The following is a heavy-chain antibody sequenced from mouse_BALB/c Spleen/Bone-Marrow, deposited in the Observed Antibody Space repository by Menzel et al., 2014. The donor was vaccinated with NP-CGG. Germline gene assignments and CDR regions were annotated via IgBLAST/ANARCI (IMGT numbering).Heavy chain of an antibody. CDR2: INPESSTI. V-gene: IGHV4-1*02. J-gene: IGHJ2*01. D-gene: IGHD2-3*01. CDR3: ARLGYYGYFVD. CDR1: GFDFRRYW. Sequence: VQLQQPGGGLVQPGGSLKLSCAASGFDFRRYWMSWVRQVPGKGLEWIGEINPESSTINYTPSLKDKFIISRDNAKNTLYLQMSKVRSEDTALYYCARLGYYGYFVDWGQGTTLTVSS.